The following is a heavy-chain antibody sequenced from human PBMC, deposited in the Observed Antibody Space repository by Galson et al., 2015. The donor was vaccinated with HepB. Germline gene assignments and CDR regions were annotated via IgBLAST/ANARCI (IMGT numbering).Heavy chain of an antibody. CDR2: ISYDGSNK. J-gene: IGHJ2*01. CDR1: GFTFSSHA. CDR3: ARASSSRYFDL. Sequence: SLRLSCAASGFTFSSHAMHWVRQAPGKGLEWVAVISYDGSNKYYADSVKGRFTISRDNSKNTLYLQMNSLRAEDTAVYYCARASSSRYFDLWGRGTLVTVSS. V-gene: IGHV3-30-3*01. D-gene: IGHD6-13*01.